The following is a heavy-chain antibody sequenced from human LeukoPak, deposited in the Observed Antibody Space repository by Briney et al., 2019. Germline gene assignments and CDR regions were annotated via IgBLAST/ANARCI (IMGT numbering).Heavy chain of an antibody. CDR1: GFTFSSYA. D-gene: IGHD2-2*01. Sequence: GRSLRLSCAASGFTFSSYAMHWVRQAPGTGLEWVAVISYDGSNKYYADSVTGRFTISRDNSKNTLYLQMNSLRAEDTAVYYCARDRYCSSTSCYNWFDPWGQGTLVTVSS. J-gene: IGHJ5*02. CDR3: ARDRYCSSTSCYNWFDP. CDR2: ISYDGSNK. V-gene: IGHV3-30-3*01.